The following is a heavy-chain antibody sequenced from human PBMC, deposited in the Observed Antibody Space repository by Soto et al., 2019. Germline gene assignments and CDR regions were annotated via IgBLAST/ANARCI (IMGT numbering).Heavy chain of an antibody. CDR1: GFSLSSSGVG. Sequence: SGPTLVNPTQTLTLTCTFSGFSLSSSGVGVGWIRQPPGKALEWLALIYGDDGERYTPSLKTRLTITKDTSKNQVVLPMTNMDPVDTATYYCAHREGDDYVWGSYKDAFDVWGQGTMVTVSS. J-gene: IGHJ3*01. CDR2: IYGDDGE. V-gene: IGHV2-5*02. D-gene: IGHD3-16*01. CDR3: AHREGDDYVWGSYKDAFDV.